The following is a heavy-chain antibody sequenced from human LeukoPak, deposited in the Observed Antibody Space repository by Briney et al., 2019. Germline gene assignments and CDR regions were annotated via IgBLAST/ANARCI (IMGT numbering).Heavy chain of an antibody. D-gene: IGHD5-24*01. V-gene: IGHV4-34*01. Sequence: SETLSLTCAVYGGSLSGYYWSWIRQPPGKGLEWIGEINHSGSTNYNPSLKSRVTISVDTSKNQFSLKLSSVTAADTAVYYCARVRTGYNYGFRDYWGQGTLVTVSS. CDR1: GGSLSGYY. J-gene: IGHJ4*02. CDR3: ARVRTGYNYGFRDY. CDR2: INHSGST.